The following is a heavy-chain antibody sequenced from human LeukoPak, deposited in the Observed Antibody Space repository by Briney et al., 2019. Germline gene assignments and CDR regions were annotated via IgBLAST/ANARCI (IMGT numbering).Heavy chain of an antibody. J-gene: IGHJ4*02. CDR1: GFTVSSNY. V-gene: IGHV3-53*01. Sequence: GGSLRLSCAASGFTVSSNYMSWVRPAPGKGLEWVSVIYSGGSTYYADSVKGRFTISRDNSKNTLYLQMNSLRAEDTAVYYCASLNYYDSSQYYFDYWGQGTLVTVSS. CDR3: ASLNYYDSSQYYFDY. D-gene: IGHD3-22*01. CDR2: IYSGGST.